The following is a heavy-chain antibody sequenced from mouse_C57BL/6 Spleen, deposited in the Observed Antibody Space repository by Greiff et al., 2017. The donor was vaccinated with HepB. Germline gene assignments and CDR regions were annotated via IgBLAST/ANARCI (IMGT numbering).Heavy chain of an antibody. V-gene: IGHV1-62-2*01. CDR2: FYPGSGSI. J-gene: IGHJ3*01. Sequence: VQRVESGAELVKPGASVKLSCKASGYTFTEYTIHWVKQRSGQGLEWIGWFYPGSGSIKYNEKFKDKATLTADKSSSTVYMELSRLTSEDSAVYFCARHEKDYYGSSYPFAYWGQGTLVTVSA. D-gene: IGHD1-1*01. CDR1: GYTFTEYT. CDR3: ARHEKDYYGSSYPFAY.